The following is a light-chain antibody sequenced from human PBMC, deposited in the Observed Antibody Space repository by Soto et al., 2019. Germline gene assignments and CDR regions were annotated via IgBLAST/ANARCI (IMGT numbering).Light chain of an antibody. CDR2: DVS. CDR3: CSYAGNSRV. CDR1: SSDVGGYDY. Sequence: QSALTQPRLVSGSPGQSVTLSCTGTSSDVGGYDYVSWYQQHPDKAPKLIIYDVSRRPSGVPDRFSGSKSDNTAPLSISGLQAEDDADYYCCSYAGNSRVFGTGTKLTVL. J-gene: IGLJ1*01. V-gene: IGLV2-11*01.